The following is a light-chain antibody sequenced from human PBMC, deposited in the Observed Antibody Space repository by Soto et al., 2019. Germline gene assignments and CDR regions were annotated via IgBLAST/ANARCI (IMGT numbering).Light chain of an antibody. Sequence: EIVLTQSPVTLSLSPGERATLSCRASQSVSSAYLAWYQQKPGQAPRLLIYDASNRATGIPARFSGSGSGTDFTLTISSLEPEDFAVYYCQQRSTWPRTFGPGTKVDIK. CDR3: QQRSTWPRT. CDR1: QSVSSAY. V-gene: IGKV3-11*01. J-gene: IGKJ3*01. CDR2: DAS.